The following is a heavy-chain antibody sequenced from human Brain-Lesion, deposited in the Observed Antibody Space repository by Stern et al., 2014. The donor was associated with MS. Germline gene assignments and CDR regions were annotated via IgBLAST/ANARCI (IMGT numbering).Heavy chain of an antibody. CDR2: IYYSGHT. CDR3: AGEEDIRYCSGGSCTGNWFDP. CDR1: GGSVSSTSYA. V-gene: IGHV4-39*01. D-gene: IGHD2-15*01. J-gene: IGHJ5*02. Sequence: QVQLLESGPGLVKPSETLSLTCTVAGGSVSSTSYAWAWIRPPPGKGLEWIGTIYYSGHTYYRPSLKSRHTLSLDTPQNQLSLQRRSVTAADTAVYYCAGEEDIRYCSGGSCTGNWFDPWGQGTLVTVSS.